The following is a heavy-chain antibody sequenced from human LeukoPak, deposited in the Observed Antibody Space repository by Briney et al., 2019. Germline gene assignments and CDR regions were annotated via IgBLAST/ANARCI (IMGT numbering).Heavy chain of an antibody. J-gene: IGHJ3*02. CDR1: GGSISSYY. V-gene: IGHV4-4*07. CDR3: ARRGHVWGSYRRKNAFDI. D-gene: IGHD3-16*02. Sequence: SETLSLTCTVSGGSISSYYWSWIRQPAGKGLEWIGRIYTSGSTDYNPSLKSRVTISVDTSKNQFSLKLSSVTAADTAVYYCARRGHVWGSYRRKNAFDIWGQGTMVTVSS. CDR2: IYTSGST.